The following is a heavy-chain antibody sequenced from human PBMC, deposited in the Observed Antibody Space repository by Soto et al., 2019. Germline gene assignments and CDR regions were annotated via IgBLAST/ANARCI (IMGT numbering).Heavy chain of an antibody. CDR3: ARDKALTVTNYYYGMDV. D-gene: IGHD4-4*01. CDR1: GFTFSSYA. Sequence: PGGSLRLSCAASGFTFSSYAMSWVRQAPGKGLEWVSAISGSGGSTYYADSVKGRFTISRDNSKNTLYLQMNSLRAEDTAVYYCARDKALTVTNYYYGMDVWGQGTTVTVSS. J-gene: IGHJ6*02. CDR2: ISGSGGST. V-gene: IGHV3-23*01.